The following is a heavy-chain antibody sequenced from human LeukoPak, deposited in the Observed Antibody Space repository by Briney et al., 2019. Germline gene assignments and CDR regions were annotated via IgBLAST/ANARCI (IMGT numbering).Heavy chain of an antibody. Sequence: SETPSLTCTVSGGSISGYYWSWIRQPPGKGLEWLGYIYYSGSTNYNPSLKSRVTISVDTSKNQFSLKLSSVTAADTAVYYCARAPYYYGSGNNGMDVWGKGTTVTVSS. D-gene: IGHD3-10*01. CDR2: IYYSGST. CDR3: ARAPYYYGSGNNGMDV. V-gene: IGHV4-59*01. CDR1: GGSISGYY. J-gene: IGHJ6*04.